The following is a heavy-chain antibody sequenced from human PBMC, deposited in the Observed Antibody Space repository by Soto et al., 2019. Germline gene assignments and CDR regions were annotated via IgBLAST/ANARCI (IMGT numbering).Heavy chain of an antibody. Sequence: EVQLLESGGGLVQPGGSLRLSCAASGFTFSSYAMSWVRQAPGKGLEWVSAISGSGGSTYYADSVKGLFTISRDNPKNTLYLQMTSLRAEDTAVYYCAKVRSGWPDYFDYWGQGTLVTVSS. J-gene: IGHJ4*02. CDR3: AKVRSGWPDYFDY. CDR2: ISGSGGST. D-gene: IGHD6-19*01. CDR1: GFTFSSYA. V-gene: IGHV3-23*01.